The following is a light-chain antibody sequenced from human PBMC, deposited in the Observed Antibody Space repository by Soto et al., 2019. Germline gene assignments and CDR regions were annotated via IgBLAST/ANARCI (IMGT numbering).Light chain of an antibody. CDR3: QQRSNWPLT. CDR2: DAS. CDR1: QSVSSY. V-gene: IGKV3-11*01. J-gene: IGKJ4*01. Sequence: EIVLTQSPATLSLYTGERATLSCRASQSVSSYLAWYQQKPGQAPRLLIYDASNRATGIPARFSGSGSGTDFTLTISSLDPEDFAVYYCQQRSNWPLTFGGGTKVDI.